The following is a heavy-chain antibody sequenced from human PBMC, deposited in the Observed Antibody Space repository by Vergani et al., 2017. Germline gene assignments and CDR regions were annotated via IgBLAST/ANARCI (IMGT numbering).Heavy chain of an antibody. Sequence: QVQLQQWGAGLLKPSETLSLTCAVYGGSFSGYYWSWIRQPPGTGLGWIGEINHSGSTNYHPSLKSRVTISVDTSKTQFSLKLSSVTAADTAVYYCARASNYGYYYFYYMDVWGKGTTVTVSS. CDR2: INHSGST. J-gene: IGHJ6*03. CDR3: ARASNYGYYYFYYMDV. CDR1: GGSFSGYY. D-gene: IGHD4-11*01. V-gene: IGHV4-34*01.